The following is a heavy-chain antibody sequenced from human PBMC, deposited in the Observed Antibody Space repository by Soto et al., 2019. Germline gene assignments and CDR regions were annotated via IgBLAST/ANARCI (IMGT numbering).Heavy chain of an antibody. Sequence: QVQLVQSGAEVKKPGTSVKVSCKASGYTFTSYYMHWVRQAPGQGLEWMGIINPSGGSTSYAQKFQGRVTMTRDTSTSTVYMELSSLRSEDTAVYYCARARDYYCCGGSCPLQHWGQGTLVTVSS. J-gene: IGHJ1*01. D-gene: IGHD2-15*01. V-gene: IGHV1-46*01. CDR2: INPSGGST. CDR3: ARARDYYCCGGSCPLQH. CDR1: GYTFTSYY.